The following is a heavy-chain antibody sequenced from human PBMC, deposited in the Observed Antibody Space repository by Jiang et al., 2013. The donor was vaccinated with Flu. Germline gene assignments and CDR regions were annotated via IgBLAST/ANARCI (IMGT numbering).Heavy chain of an antibody. J-gene: IGHJ6*02. D-gene: IGHD2-2*02. Sequence: SGAEVKKPGTSVKVSCKASGFTFTSSAMQWVRQARGQRLEWIGWIVVGSGNTNYAQKFQERVTITRDMSTSTAYMELSSLRSEDTAVYYCAVPAAIAPGMAYYYYGMDVWGQGTTVTVSS. V-gene: IGHV1-58*02. CDR1: GFTFTSSA. CDR2: IVVGSGNT. CDR3: AVPAAIAPGMAYYYYGMDV.